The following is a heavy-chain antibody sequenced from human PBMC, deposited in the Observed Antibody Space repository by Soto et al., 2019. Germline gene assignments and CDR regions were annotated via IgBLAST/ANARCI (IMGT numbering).Heavy chain of an antibody. V-gene: IGHV5-51*01. CDR3: ARQPQGYSYGEIFDY. D-gene: IGHD5-18*01. J-gene: IGHJ4*02. CDR1: GYSFTSYW. Sequence: GESLKISCKGSGYSFTSYWIGWVRQMPGKGLEWMGIIYPGDSDTRYSPSLQGQVTISADKSISTAYLQWSSLKASDTAMYYCARQPQGYSYGEIFDYWGQGTLVTVSS. CDR2: IYPGDSDT.